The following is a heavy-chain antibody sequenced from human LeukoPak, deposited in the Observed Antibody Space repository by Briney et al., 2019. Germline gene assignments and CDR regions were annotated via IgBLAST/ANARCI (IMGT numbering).Heavy chain of an antibody. CDR2: IYSGGST. J-gene: IGHJ4*02. Sequence: GGSLRLSCAASGFTVSGNYMTWVRQAPGKGLEWVSIIYSGGSTSYADSVKGRFTISRDNSKSTLYLQMNSLRVDDTAVYYCARADGTGGPLDYWGQGTLVTVSS. D-gene: IGHD3/OR15-3a*01. CDR1: GFTVSGNY. CDR3: ARADGTGGPLDY. V-gene: IGHV3-53*01.